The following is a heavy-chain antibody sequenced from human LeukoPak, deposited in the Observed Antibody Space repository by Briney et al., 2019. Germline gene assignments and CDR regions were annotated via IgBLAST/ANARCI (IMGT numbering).Heavy chain of an antibody. V-gene: IGHV3-43D*03. CDR3: AASQGDSSGYYYLPGDY. D-gene: IGHD3-22*01. Sequence: PGGSLRLSCAASGFTFDDYAMHWVRQAPGKGLEWVSLINWDGGSTYYADSVKGRFTISRDNTKNSLYLQMNSLRAEDTALYYCAASQGDSSGYYYLPGDYWGQGTLVTVSS. CDR1: GFTFDDYA. CDR2: INWDGGST. J-gene: IGHJ4*02.